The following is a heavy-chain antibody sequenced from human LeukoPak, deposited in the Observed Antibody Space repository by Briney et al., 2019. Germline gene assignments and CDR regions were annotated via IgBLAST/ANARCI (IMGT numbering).Heavy chain of an antibody. CDR2: INHSGST. V-gene: IGHV4-34*01. J-gene: IGHJ5*02. D-gene: IGHD1-26*01. CDR1: GGSFSGYY. CDR3: ARHGDSGSYYDWFDP. Sequence: SETLSLTCAVYGGSFSGYYWSWIRQPPGKGLEWIGEINHSGSTNYNPSLKSRVTISVDTSKNQFSLKLSPVTAADTAVYYCARHGDSGSYYDWFDPWGQGTLVTVSS.